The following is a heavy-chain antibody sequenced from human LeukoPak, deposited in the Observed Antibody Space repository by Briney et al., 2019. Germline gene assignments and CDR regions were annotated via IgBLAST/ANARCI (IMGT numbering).Heavy chain of an antibody. CDR3: ARARRGLMVRGVITHNWFDP. D-gene: IGHD3-10*01. V-gene: IGHV4-39*07. CDR2: IYYSGST. J-gene: IGHJ5*02. CDR1: GGSISSSSYY. Sequence: SETLSLTCTVSGGSISSSSYYWGWIRQPPGKGLEWIGSIYYSGSTYYNPSLKSRVTISVDTSKNQFSLKLSSVTAADTAVYYCARARRGLMVRGVITHNWFDPWGQGTLVTVSS.